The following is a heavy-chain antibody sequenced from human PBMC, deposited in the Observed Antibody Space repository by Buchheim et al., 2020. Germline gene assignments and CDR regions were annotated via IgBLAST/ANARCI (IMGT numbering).Heavy chain of an antibody. CDR3: AAGYRPGGFDY. CDR1: GFTFSSYS. D-gene: IGHD6-25*01. CDR2: ISSSSSTI. J-gene: IGHJ4*02. Sequence: EVQLVEYGGGLVQPGGSLRLSCAASGFTFSSYSMNWVRQAPGKGLEWVSYISSSSSTIYYADSVKGRFTISRDNAKNSLYLQMNSLRAEYTSVYYCAAGYRPGGFDYWGQGTL. V-gene: IGHV3-48*01.